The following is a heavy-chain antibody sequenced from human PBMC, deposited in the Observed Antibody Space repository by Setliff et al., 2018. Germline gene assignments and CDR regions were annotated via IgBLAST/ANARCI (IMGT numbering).Heavy chain of an antibody. CDR2: IYYSGST. CDR3: AMDQGVV. V-gene: IGHV4-59*08. J-gene: IGHJ6*04. D-gene: IGHD2-2*03. Sequence: SETLSLTCTVSGGSISSHYWSWIRQPPGKGLEWIGYIYYSGSTNYNPSLKSRVTISVDTSKNQFSLKLSSVTAADTAVYYCAMDQGVVWGKGTTVTVSS. CDR1: GGSISSHY.